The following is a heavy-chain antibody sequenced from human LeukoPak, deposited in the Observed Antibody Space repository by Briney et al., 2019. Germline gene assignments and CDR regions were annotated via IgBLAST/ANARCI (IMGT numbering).Heavy chain of an antibody. J-gene: IGHJ1*01. CDR2: IIPIFGTA. CDR1: GGTFSSYA. Sequence: PGESLKISCKASGGTFSSYAISWVRQAPGQGLEWMGGIIPIFGTANYAQKFQGRVTITTDESTSTAYMELSSLRSEDTAVYYCAREPTMTTVTTGPSSEYFQHWGQGTLVTVSS. D-gene: IGHD4-11*01. V-gene: IGHV1-69*05. CDR3: AREPTMTTVTTGPSSEYFQH.